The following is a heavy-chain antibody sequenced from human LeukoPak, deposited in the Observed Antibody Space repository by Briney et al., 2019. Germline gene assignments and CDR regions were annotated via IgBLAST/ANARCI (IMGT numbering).Heavy chain of an antibody. CDR2: ISYDGSNK. Sequence: GGSLRLSCAASGFTFSSYAMHWVRQAPGKGLEWAAVISYDGSNKYYADSVKGRFTISRDNSKNTLYLQMNSLRAEDTAVYYCASAYDYVWGSYRFNYYYYGMDVWGQGTTVTVSS. V-gene: IGHV3-30-3*01. CDR1: GFTFSSYA. D-gene: IGHD3-16*02. CDR3: ASAYDYVWGSYRFNYYYYGMDV. J-gene: IGHJ6*02.